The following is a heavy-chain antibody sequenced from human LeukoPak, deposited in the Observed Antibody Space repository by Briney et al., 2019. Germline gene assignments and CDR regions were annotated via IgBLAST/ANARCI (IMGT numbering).Heavy chain of an antibody. CDR2: IIPIFGTA. Sequence: ASVKVSCKASGGTFSSYAISWVRQAPGQGLEWMGGIIPIFGTANYAQKFQGRVTVTTDESTSTAYMELSSLRSEDTAVYYCARDVTHYFDYWGQGTLVTVSS. V-gene: IGHV1-69*05. D-gene: IGHD1-14*01. J-gene: IGHJ4*02. CDR3: ARDVTHYFDY. CDR1: GGTFSSYA.